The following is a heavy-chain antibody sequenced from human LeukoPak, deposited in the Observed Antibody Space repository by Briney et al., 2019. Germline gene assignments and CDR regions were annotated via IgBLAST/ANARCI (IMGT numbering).Heavy chain of an antibody. J-gene: IGHJ6*02. D-gene: IGHD2-21*02. V-gene: IGHV4-4*07. Sequence: PSETLSLTCTVSGGSISSYYWSWIRQPAGKGLEWIGRIYTSGSTNYNPSLKSRVTISVDTSKNQFSLKLSSVTAADTAVYYCARHVCGGDCYYYYYYGMDVWGQGTTVTVSS. CDR3: ARHVCGGDCYYYYYYGMDV. CDR2: IYTSGST. CDR1: GGSISSYY.